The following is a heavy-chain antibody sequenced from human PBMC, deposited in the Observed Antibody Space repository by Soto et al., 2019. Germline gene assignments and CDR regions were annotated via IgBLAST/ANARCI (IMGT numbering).Heavy chain of an antibody. J-gene: IGHJ5*02. V-gene: IGHV3-13*01. CDR2: IESDGDA. CDR3: ARGGIEGVTWNWFDT. D-gene: IGHD3-16*01. CDR1: GFTFSSHD. Sequence: EVQLVESGGGLVQPGGSLRLSCTASGFTFSSHDMHWVRQVTGKGLEWVSGIESDGDAKYLASVKGRFSISRENAKNFLHLQMNSLRAEDTAVYYCARGGIEGVTWNWFDTWGQGTLVTVSS.